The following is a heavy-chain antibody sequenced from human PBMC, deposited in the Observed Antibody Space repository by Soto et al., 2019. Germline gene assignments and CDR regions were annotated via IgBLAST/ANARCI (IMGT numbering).Heavy chain of an antibody. Sequence: GGSLRLPCAASGFIFSSYEMNWVRQAPGKGLEWVSYISISGDTKYYADSVKGRFTISRDNAKNTLYLQMNSLRGEDTAVYHCARCHYSGSARTYGMDVWGQGTTVTVSS. J-gene: IGHJ6*02. V-gene: IGHV3-48*03. CDR1: GFIFSSYE. CDR2: ISISGDTK. CDR3: ARCHYSGSARTYGMDV. D-gene: IGHD3-10*01.